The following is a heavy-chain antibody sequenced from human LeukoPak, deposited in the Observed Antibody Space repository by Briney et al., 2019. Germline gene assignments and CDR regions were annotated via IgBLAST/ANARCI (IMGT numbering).Heavy chain of an antibody. CDR2: IYTSGST. J-gene: IGHJ4*02. CDR1: GGSIGTYY. Sequence: SETLSLTCTVSGGSIGTYYWSWIRQPPGKGLEWIGYIYTSGSTNYNPSLKSRVTISVDTSKNQFSLKLSSVTAADTAVYYCARHCSSSSCPFDYWGQGTLVTVSS. CDR3: ARHCSSSSCPFDY. D-gene: IGHD2-2*01. V-gene: IGHV4-4*08.